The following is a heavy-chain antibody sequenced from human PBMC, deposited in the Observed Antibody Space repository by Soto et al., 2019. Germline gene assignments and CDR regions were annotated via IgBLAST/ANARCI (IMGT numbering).Heavy chain of an antibody. V-gene: IGHV4-61*01. D-gene: IGHD4-17*01. CDR3: ARDDKGTVTTDY. CDR2: IYYSGST. J-gene: IGHJ4*02. Sequence: QVQLQESGPGLVKPSETLSLTCTVSGGSVSSGSYYWSWIRQPPGKGLEWIGYIYYSGSTNYNPSLQSRVTRSVDTSKSQFSLKLSSVTAADTAVYSCARDDKGTVTTDYWGQGTLVTVSS. CDR1: GGSVSSGSYY.